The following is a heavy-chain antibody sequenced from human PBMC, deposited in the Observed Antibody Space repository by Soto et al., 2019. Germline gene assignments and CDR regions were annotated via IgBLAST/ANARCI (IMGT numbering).Heavy chain of an antibody. D-gene: IGHD1-7*01. CDR3: ASRDPGTSVDY. CDR2: IYRTGST. CDR1: GGSFTSNNW. V-gene: IGHV4-4*02. J-gene: IGHJ4*02. Sequence: SETLSLTCAVSGGSFTSNNWWTWVRQPPGQGLEWIGEIYRTGSTNYNPSLKSRVTISLDKSENQFPLKVTSLTAADAAVYYCASRDPGTSVDYWGQGTLITVSS.